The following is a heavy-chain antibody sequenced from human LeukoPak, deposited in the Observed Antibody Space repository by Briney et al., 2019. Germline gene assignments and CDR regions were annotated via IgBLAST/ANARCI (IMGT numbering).Heavy chain of an antibody. Sequence: SGGSLRLSCAASGFTSSSYGMHWLRKAPGKGLEWVAVISNDGIKKYYADSVRGRFTISRDNSKNTLYLQMNSLRVEDTAVYYCAKDVGYYGSGSYYSDWGQGPLVTVSS. J-gene: IGHJ4*02. CDR3: AKDVGYYGSGSYYSD. CDR1: GFTSSSYG. D-gene: IGHD3-10*01. CDR2: ISNDGIKK. V-gene: IGHV3-30*18.